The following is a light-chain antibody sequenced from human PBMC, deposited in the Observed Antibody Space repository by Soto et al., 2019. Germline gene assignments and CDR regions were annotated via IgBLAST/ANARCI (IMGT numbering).Light chain of an antibody. CDR3: SSYTSSSTLYV. Sequence: QSVLTQPASVSGSPGQSITISCTGTSSDVGGYNYVSWYQQHPGKAPKLMIYEVSNRPSGVSNRFSGSKSGNTASLTISGLQAEDEADDYCSSYTSSSTLYVFGTGTKGTVL. CDR2: EVS. V-gene: IGLV2-14*01. CDR1: SSDVGGYNY. J-gene: IGLJ1*01.